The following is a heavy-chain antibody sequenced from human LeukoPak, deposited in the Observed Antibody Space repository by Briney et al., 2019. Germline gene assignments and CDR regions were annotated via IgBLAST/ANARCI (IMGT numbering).Heavy chain of an antibody. Sequence: SETPSLTCTVSGGSISSYYWSWIRQPPGKGLEWIGYIYYSGSTNYNPSLKSRVTISVDTSKNQFSLKLSSVTAADTAVYYCASSDYGGNFYYFDYWGQGTLVTVSS. D-gene: IGHD4-23*01. CDR3: ASSDYGGNFYYFDY. V-gene: IGHV4-59*01. CDR2: IYYSGST. CDR1: GGSISSYY. J-gene: IGHJ4*02.